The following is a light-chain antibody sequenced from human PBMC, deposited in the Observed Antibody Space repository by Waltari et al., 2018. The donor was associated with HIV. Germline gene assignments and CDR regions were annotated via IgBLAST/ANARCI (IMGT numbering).Light chain of an antibody. CDR1: DSDFGYNDF. Sequence: SVVTQPASVSGFPGQSITISCTGTDSDFGYNDFVSWYQQHPDKVPKLILFEVDSRASAIPVRFAGSKSGSTASLTISDLRTEDEANYYCASFTEDFTVVFGGGTKVTVL. J-gene: IGLJ2*01. CDR3: ASFTEDFTVV. CDR2: EVD. V-gene: IGLV2-14*03.